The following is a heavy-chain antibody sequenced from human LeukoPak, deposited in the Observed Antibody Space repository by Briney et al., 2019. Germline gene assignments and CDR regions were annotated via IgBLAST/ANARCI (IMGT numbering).Heavy chain of an antibody. CDR2: INHSGST. CDR3: ARGFRRLES. Sequence: GSLRLSCAASGFTFGSYWMTWVRQAPGKGLEWIGEINHSGSTNYNPSLKSRVTISVDTSKNQFSLKLSAVTAADTAVYYCARGFRRLESWGQGTLVTVSS. V-gene: IGHV4-34*01. D-gene: IGHD6-19*01. CDR1: GFTFGSYW. J-gene: IGHJ4*02.